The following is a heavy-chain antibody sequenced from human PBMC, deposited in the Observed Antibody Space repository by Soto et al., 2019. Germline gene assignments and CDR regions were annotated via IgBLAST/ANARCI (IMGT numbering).Heavy chain of an antibody. CDR1: GFTFSSYS. CDR3: AKEKDTTMGPSMDV. CDR2: ISSSSSYI. D-gene: IGHD5-18*01. J-gene: IGHJ6*02. Sequence: PGGSLRLSCAASGFTFSSYSLNWVRQAPGKGLEWVSSISSSSSYIYYADSVKGRFTISRDNAKNSLYLQMNSLRAEDTALYYCAKEKDTTMGPSMDVWGQGTTVTVYS. V-gene: IGHV3-21*01.